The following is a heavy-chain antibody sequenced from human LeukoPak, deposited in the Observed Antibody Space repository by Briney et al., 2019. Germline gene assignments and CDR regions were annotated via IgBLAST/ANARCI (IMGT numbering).Heavy chain of an antibody. Sequence: GGSLRLSCAASGFTFSSYGMHWVRQAPGKGLEWVAFIRYDGSNKYYADSVKGRFTISRDNSKNTLYLQMNSLRAEDTAVYYCAKDQCSSTSCYTFDYWGQGTLVTVSS. J-gene: IGHJ4*02. CDR3: AKDQCSSTSCYTFDY. V-gene: IGHV3-30*02. D-gene: IGHD2-2*02. CDR1: GFTFSSYG. CDR2: IRYDGSNK.